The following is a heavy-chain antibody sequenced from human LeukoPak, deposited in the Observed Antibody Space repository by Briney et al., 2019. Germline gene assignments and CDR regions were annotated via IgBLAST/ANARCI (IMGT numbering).Heavy chain of an antibody. CDR1: GGTFSSYA. V-gene: IGHV1-69*04. CDR2: IIPIFGIA. Sequence: SVKLSCTASGGTFSSYAISWVRQAPRHGLGWMGRIIPIFGIANYAQKFQRRVAITADQSTSPAYMELSSLRSEDTAVYYCARATYDILTGDEDNWFDPWGQGTRVTVSS. J-gene: IGHJ5*02. CDR3: ARATYDILTGDEDNWFDP. D-gene: IGHD3-9*01.